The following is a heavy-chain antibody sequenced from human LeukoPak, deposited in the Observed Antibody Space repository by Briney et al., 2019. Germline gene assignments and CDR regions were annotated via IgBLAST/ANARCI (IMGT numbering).Heavy chain of an antibody. CDR2: ITSNGGST. Sequence: GGSLRLSCAASGFSFSSYAMSWVRQAPGKGLECVSVITSNGGSTFYADSVRGRFTISRDNSENTLYLQMNSLRAEDTAVYYCAKDGGGSLEWLPPMDVWGQGTTVTVSS. CDR3: AKDGGGSLEWLPPMDV. V-gene: IGHV3-23*01. J-gene: IGHJ6*02. D-gene: IGHD3-3*01. CDR1: GFSFSSYA.